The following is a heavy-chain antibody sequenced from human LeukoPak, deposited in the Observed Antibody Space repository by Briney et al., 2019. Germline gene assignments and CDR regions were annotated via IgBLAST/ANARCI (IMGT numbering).Heavy chain of an antibody. V-gene: IGHV3-53*01. J-gene: IGHJ4*02. CDR3: GRDLIGTAASWDS. D-gene: IGHD6-25*01. Sequence: GGSLRLSCAASGFTVNNKYMNWVRQAPGKGLEWVSVISSGDSTYYADSVKGRFTISRDNSKNTLHLQMNSLRVEDTAVYYCGRDLIGTAASWDSWGQGTLVTVSS. CDR1: GFTVNNKY. CDR2: ISSGDST.